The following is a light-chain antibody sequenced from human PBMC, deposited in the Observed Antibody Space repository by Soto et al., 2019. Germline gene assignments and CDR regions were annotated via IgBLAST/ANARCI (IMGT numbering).Light chain of an antibody. Sequence: EILMTQSPGTLSVSPGERATLSCRVTQSVRSNLAWYQQKPGQAPRLLIFGASTRATGIPGRFSGSGYGTDFTLTISGLQSEDFAIYFCQHYNNRPLTFGGGTKVEIK. CDR2: GAS. J-gene: IGKJ4*01. CDR3: QHYNNRPLT. CDR1: QSVRSN. V-gene: IGKV3-15*01.